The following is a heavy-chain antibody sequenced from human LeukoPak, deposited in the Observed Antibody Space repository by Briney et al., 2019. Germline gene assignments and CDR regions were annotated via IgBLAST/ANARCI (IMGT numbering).Heavy chain of an antibody. Sequence: ASVKVSCKASGGTFSSYAISWVRQAPGQGLEWMGGIIPIFGTANYAQKFQGRFTITADESTSTAYMELSSLRSEYTAVYYCARDRYYHDSSGYYPDYYYYGMDVWGQGTTVTVSS. V-gene: IGHV1-69*13. CDR3: ARDRYYHDSSGYYPDYYYYGMDV. CDR2: IIPIFGTA. J-gene: IGHJ6*02. CDR1: GGTFSSYA. D-gene: IGHD3-22*01.